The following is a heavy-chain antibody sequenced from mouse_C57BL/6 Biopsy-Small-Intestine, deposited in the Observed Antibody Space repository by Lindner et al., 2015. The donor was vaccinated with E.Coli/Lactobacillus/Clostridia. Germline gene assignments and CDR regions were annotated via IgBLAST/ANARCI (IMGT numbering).Heavy chain of an antibody. CDR2: IYYSGTI. D-gene: IGHD2-5*01. CDR1: GISNTTGNYR. V-gene: IGHV3-5*01. CDR3: ARDCSNYYAMDY. J-gene: IGHJ4*01. Sequence: VQLQESGPGLVKPSQTVFLTCTVTGISNTTGNYRWSWIRQFPGNKLEWIGYIYYSGTITYNPSLTSRTTITRDTPKNQFFLEMNSLTAEDTATYYCARDCSNYYAMDYWGQGTSVTVSS.